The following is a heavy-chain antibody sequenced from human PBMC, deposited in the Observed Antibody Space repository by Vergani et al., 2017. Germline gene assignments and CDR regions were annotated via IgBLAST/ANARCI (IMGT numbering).Heavy chain of an antibody. CDR1: GGSFSGYY. CDR2: INHSGST. V-gene: IGHV4-34*01. Sequence: QVQLQQWGAGLLKPSETLSLTCAVYGGSFSGYYWSWIRQPPGKGLEWIGEINHSGSTNYNPSLKSLVNISVDTSKNQFSLKLSSVTAADTAVYYCARQQQLVRYGYWGQGTLVTVSS. J-gene: IGHJ4*02. CDR3: ARQQQLVRYGY. D-gene: IGHD6-13*01.